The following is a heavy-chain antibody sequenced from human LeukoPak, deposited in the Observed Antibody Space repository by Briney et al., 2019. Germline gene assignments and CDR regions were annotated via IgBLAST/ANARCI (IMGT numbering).Heavy chain of an antibody. CDR1: GFTFSSYA. D-gene: IGHD6-19*01. CDR3: AKTTTGYSSGRFPGWPVDY. J-gene: IGHJ4*02. CDR2: IFGSGGST. V-gene: IGHV3-23*01. Sequence: GGSLRLSCAASGFTFSSYAMYWVRQAPGKGLEWVSGIFGSGGSTHYADSVKGRFTISRHNSKNTVYLQMNSLRAEDTAVYYCAKTTTGYSSGRFPGWPVDYWGQGTLVTVSS.